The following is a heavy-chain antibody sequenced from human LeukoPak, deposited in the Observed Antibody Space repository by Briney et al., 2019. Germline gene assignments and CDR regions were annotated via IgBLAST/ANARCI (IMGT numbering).Heavy chain of an antibody. Sequence: PSETLSLTCTVSGGSISSYYWSWIRQPPGNGLEWIGYIYYSGSTNYNPSLKSRVTISVDTSKNQFSLKLSSVTAADTAVYYCARGVVIHLFDYWGQGTLVTVSS. CDR1: GGSISSYY. CDR2: IYYSGST. J-gene: IGHJ4*02. D-gene: IGHD3-22*01. V-gene: IGHV4-59*01. CDR3: ARGVVIHLFDY.